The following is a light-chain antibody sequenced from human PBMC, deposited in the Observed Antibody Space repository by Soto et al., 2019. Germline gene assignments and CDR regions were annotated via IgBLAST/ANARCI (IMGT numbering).Light chain of an antibody. CDR3: QQYNSYSWT. Sequence: IQMTQSPSSLSASVGDRVTITCRASQSIRSYLNWYQQTTGKAPKILIYAASSLETGVPSRFRGSGSGTEFTLPLSRLQPDDFETYYCQQYNSYSWTFGQGTKVDIK. J-gene: IGKJ1*01. V-gene: IGKV1-5*01. CDR1: QSIRSY. CDR2: AAS.